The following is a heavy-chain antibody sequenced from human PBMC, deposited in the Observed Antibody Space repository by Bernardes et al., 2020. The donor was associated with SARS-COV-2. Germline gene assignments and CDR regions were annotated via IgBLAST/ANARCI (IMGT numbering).Heavy chain of an antibody. Sequence: ASVKVSCKAFGYTFTTYGISWVRQAPGQGLEWMGWISGYNGNTNYAQKFQGRVTMTTDTSTSTVYMELKSLRAEDTAVYHCAKGTVYCSSVSCYRGYYYYMEVWGKGTTVTVSS. J-gene: IGHJ6*03. CDR1: GYTFTTYG. CDR2: ISGYNGNT. D-gene: IGHD2-2*02. CDR3: AKGTVYCSSVSCYRGYYYYMEV. V-gene: IGHV1-18*01.